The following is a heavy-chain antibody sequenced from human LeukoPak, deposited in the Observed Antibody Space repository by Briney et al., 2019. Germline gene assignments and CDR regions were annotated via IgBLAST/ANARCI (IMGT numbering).Heavy chain of an antibody. V-gene: IGHV1-69*06. Sequence: GASVKVSCKASGGTFSSYAISWVRQAPGQGLEWMGGIIPIFGTANYAQKFQGRVTITADKSTSTAYMELSRLRSDDTAVYYCARGGAGYYGSGSYFGLNWFDPWGQGTLVTVSS. J-gene: IGHJ5*02. D-gene: IGHD3-10*01. CDR1: GGTFSSYA. CDR3: ARGGAGYYGSGSYFGLNWFDP. CDR2: IIPIFGTA.